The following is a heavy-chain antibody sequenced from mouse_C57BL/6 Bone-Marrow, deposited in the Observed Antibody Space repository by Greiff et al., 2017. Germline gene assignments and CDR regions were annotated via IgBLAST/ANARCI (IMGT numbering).Heavy chain of an antibody. CDR3: ARGYYSNPFAY. CDR2: IDPSDSYT. Sequence: QVQLQQPGAELVRPGTSVKLSCKASGYTLTSYWMHWVKQRPGQGLEWIGVIDPSDSYTNYNQKFKGKATLTVDTSSSTAYMQLSSLTSEDSAVYYCARGYYSNPFAYWGQGTLVTVSA. CDR1: GYTLTSYW. V-gene: IGHV1-59*01. D-gene: IGHD2-5*01. J-gene: IGHJ3*01.